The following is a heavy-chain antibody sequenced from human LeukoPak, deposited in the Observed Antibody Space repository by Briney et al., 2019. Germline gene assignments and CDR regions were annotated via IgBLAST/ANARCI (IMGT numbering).Heavy chain of an antibody. Sequence: GGSLRLSCAASGFTFSSYGMHWVRQAPGKGLEWVAFIRYDGSNKYYADSVKGRFTISRDNSKNTLYLRMNSLRAEDTAVYYCAKVAGEYQLPHYYYYYMDVWGKGTTVTVSS. V-gene: IGHV3-30*02. J-gene: IGHJ6*03. CDR1: GFTFSSYG. D-gene: IGHD2-2*01. CDR2: IRYDGSNK. CDR3: AKVAGEYQLPHYYYYYMDV.